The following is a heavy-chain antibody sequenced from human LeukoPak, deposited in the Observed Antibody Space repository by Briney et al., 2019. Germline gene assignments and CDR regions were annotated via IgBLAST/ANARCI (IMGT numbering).Heavy chain of an antibody. J-gene: IGHJ4*02. CDR3: ARDTAVADYYDSSGHDC. CDR2: INSNSGDT. Sequence: GASVQVSCKASGYTFTGYYMHWVRQAPGQGLEWMGWINSNSGDTNYAQKFQGRVTMTRDTSISTAYMELSRLRSDDTAVYYCARDTAVADYYDSSGHDCWGQGTLVTVSS. D-gene: IGHD3-22*01. CDR1: GYTFTGYY. V-gene: IGHV1-2*02.